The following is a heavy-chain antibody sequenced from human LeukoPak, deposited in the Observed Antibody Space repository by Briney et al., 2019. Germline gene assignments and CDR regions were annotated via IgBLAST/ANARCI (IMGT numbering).Heavy chain of an antibody. V-gene: IGHV3-23*01. CDR2: ISGSGGST. D-gene: IGHD1-26*01. CDR3: AKPSKSGSYFMDWFDP. Sequence: GGSLRLSCAASGFTFSSYAMSWVRQAPGKGLEWVSAISGSGGSTYYADSVKGRFTISRDNSKNTLYLQMNSLRAEDTAVYYCAKPSKSGSYFMDWFDPWGQETLVTVSS. J-gene: IGHJ5*02. CDR1: GFTFSSYA.